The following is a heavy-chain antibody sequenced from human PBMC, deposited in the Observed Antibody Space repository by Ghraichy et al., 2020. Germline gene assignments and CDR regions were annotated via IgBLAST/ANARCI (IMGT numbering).Heavy chain of an antibody. CDR3: ARQTYYYGSGRALPFDY. V-gene: IGHV4-39*01. CDR1: GGSISSSSYY. D-gene: IGHD3-10*01. Sequence: SETLSLTCTVSGGSISSSSYYWGWIRQPPGKGLEWIGSIYYSGSTYYNPSLKSRVTISVDTSKNQFSLKLSSVTAADTAVYYCARQTYYYGSGRALPFDYWGQGTLVTVSS. CDR2: IYYSGST. J-gene: IGHJ4*02.